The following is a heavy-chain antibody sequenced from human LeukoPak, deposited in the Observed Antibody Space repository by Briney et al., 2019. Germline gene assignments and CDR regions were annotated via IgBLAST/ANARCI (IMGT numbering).Heavy chain of an antibody. J-gene: IGHJ4*02. V-gene: IGHV1-2*02. CDR1: GYTFTGSGWY. CDR2: LHPNNGAT. CDR3: ARDGPAQMVDFDY. D-gene: IGHD3-10*01. Sequence: ASVTVSCKASGYTFTGSGWYLYWLRQAPGQGLECVGWLHPNNGATGYAQKFQGRVAMTTDTSISTAYMELSRLRPDDTAIYYCARDGPAQMVDFDYWGQGTLVTVSS.